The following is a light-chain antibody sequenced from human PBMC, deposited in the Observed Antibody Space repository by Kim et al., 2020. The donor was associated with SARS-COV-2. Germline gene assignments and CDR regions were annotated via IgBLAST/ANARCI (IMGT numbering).Light chain of an antibody. CDR3: QQYNNWTRT. CDR2: GAS. Sequence: EIVMTQSPATLSVSPGETATLSCRASQSVSSNFAWYQQKPGQAPRLLIYGASTRATGIPARFSGSGSGTEFTLTISSLQSEDFAVYYCQQYNNWTRTFGQGTKVDIK. CDR1: QSVSSN. J-gene: IGKJ1*01. V-gene: IGKV3-15*01.